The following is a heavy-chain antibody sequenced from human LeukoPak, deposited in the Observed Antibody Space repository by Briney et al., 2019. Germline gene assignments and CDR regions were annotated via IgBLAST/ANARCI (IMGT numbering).Heavy chain of an antibody. V-gene: IGHV1-18*04. Sequence: ASVKVSCKTSGYSFIDYYIHWVRQAPGQGLEWMGWINSNSADTNYAQKLQGRVTMTTDTSTSTAYMELRSLRSDDTAVYYCARFGLGKHIEVAGIPFDIWGQGTMVTVSS. CDR1: GYSFIDYY. D-gene: IGHD6-19*01. CDR2: INSNSADT. J-gene: IGHJ3*02. CDR3: ARFGLGKHIEVAGIPFDI.